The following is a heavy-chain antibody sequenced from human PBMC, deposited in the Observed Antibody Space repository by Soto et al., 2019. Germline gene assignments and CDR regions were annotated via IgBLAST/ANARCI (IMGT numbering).Heavy chain of an antibody. CDR1: GGTFSSYA. CDR3: AIGLTHGYCSGGSCYNWFDP. D-gene: IGHD2-15*01. J-gene: IGHJ5*02. CDR2: IIPIFGTA. V-gene: IGHV1-69*13. Sequence: SVKVSCKASGGTFSSYAISWVRQAPGQGLEWKGGIIPIFGTANYAQKYQGRVTITAEESTSTDYMELSSFSFVDLAVYYCAIGLTHGYCSGGSCYNWFDPWGQGTLVTVSS.